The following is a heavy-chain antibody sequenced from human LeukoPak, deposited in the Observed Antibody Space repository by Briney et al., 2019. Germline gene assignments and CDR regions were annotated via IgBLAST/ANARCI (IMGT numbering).Heavy chain of an antibody. CDR1: GGSISSYY. V-gene: IGHV4-59*12. J-gene: IGHJ4*02. D-gene: IGHD3-22*01. CDR3: ARGPGVYDSSGYYLY. CDR2: IYYSGST. Sequence: SETLSLTCTVSGGSISSYYWSWIRQPPGKGLEWIGYIYYSGSTNYNPSLKSRVTISVDTSKNQFSLKLSSVTAADTAVYYCARGPGVYDSSGYYLYWGQGTLVTVSS.